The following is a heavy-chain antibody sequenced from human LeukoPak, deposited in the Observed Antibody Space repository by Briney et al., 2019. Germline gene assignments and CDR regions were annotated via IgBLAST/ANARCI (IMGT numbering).Heavy chain of an antibody. D-gene: IGHD1-26*01. CDR1: GFTFSSYG. Sequence: GGPLRLSCAASGFTFSSYGMHWVRQAPGKGLEWVAVISYDGSNKYYADSVKGRFTISRDNSKNTLYLQMNSLRAEDTAVYYCARRASPYGMDVWGQGTTVTVSS. CDR2: ISYDGSNK. CDR3: ARRASPYGMDV. V-gene: IGHV3-30*03. J-gene: IGHJ6*02.